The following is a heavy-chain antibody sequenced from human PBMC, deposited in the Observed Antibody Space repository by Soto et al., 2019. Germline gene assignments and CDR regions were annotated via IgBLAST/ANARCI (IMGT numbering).Heavy chain of an antibody. J-gene: IGHJ6*02. D-gene: IGHD5-18*01. CDR3: TTDEGTAMVTVWDYYYYYGMDV. Sequence: GGSLRLSCAAPGFTFSNAWMSWVRQAPGKGLEWVGRIKSKTDGGTTDYAAPVKGRFTISRDDSKNTLYLQMNSLKTEDTAVYYCTTDEGTAMVTVWDYYYYYGMDVWGQGTTVTVSS. V-gene: IGHV3-15*01. CDR2: IKSKTDGGTT. CDR1: GFTFSNAW.